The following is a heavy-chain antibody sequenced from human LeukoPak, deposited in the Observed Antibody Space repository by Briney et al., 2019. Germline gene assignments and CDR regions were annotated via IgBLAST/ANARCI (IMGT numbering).Heavy chain of an antibody. Sequence: WASVKVSCKASGYIFTDYYMHWVRQAPGQGLEWMGWFNPASGGTKYAQKFQGRVTMTRDTPINTAYMELSSLGLEDTAVYYCARGLYYGGNQRAHDAFDIWGQGTLVTVSS. D-gene: IGHD4-23*01. CDR3: ARGLYYGGNQRAHDAFDI. CDR1: GYIFTDYY. J-gene: IGHJ3*02. CDR2: FNPASGGT. V-gene: IGHV1-2*02.